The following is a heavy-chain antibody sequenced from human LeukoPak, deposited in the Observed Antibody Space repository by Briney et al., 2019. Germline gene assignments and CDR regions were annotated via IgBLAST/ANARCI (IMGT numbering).Heavy chain of an antibody. CDR3: AKEAYYYDSSGYSVAAEYFQH. D-gene: IGHD3-22*01. CDR1: GYTFTGYY. CDR2: INPNSGGT. Sequence: ASVKVSCKASGYTFTGYYMHWARQAPGQGLEWMGWINPNSGGTNYAQKFQGRVTMTRDTSISTAYMELSRLRSDDTAVYYCAKEAYYYDSSGYSVAAEYFQHWGQGTLVTVSS. J-gene: IGHJ1*01. V-gene: IGHV1-2*02.